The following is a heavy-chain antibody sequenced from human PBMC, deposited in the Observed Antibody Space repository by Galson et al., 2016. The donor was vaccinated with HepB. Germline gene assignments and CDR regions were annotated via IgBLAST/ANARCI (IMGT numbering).Heavy chain of an antibody. Sequence: SLRLSCAASGFTFSVFGMEWVRQAPGKGLEWVAVISYDGSKQSYADSVKGRFTISRDNSKNALYLQMSTLRVEDTAVYYCARDYCSTTSCRSLDSWGQGTLVTVSS. D-gene: IGHD2-2*01. CDR2: ISYDGSKQ. V-gene: IGHV3-30*03. J-gene: IGHJ4*02. CDR1: GFTFSVFG. CDR3: ARDYCSTTSCRSLDS.